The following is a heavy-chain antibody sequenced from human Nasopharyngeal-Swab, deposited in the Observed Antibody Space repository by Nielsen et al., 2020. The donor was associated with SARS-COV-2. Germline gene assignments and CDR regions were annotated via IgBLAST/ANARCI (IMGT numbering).Heavy chain of an antibody. CDR2: INHSGST. Sequence: SETLSLTCGVYGGSFSSYYWSWIRQPPGKGLEWIGEINHSGSTNYNPSLESRVTLSVGTSKNQFSLNLISVTAADTAVYYCATTGYSSVYYVHWGQGVLVTVSS. D-gene: IGHD6-25*01. J-gene: IGHJ4*02. V-gene: IGHV4-34*01. CDR1: GGSFSSYY. CDR3: ATTGYSSVYYVH.